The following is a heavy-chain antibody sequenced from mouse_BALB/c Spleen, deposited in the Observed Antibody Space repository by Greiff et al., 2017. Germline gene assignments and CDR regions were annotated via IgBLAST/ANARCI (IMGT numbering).Heavy chain of an antibody. CDR1: GFTFSSYG. CDR3: ARHGNYDY. J-gene: IGHJ2*01. D-gene: IGHD2-1*01. V-gene: IGHV5-6*01. Sequence: EVQLVESGGDLVKPGGSLKLSCAASGFTFSSYGMSWVRQTPDKRLEWVATISSGGSYTYYPDSVKGRFTISRDNAKNTLYLQMGSLKSEDTAMYYCARHGNYDYWGQGTTLTVSS. CDR2: ISSGGSYT.